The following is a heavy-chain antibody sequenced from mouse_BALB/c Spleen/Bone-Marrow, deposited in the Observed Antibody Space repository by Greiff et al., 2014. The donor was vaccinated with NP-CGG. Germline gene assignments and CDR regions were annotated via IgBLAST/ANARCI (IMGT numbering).Heavy chain of an antibody. CDR1: GYTFTNYW. D-gene: IGHD1-1*01. J-gene: IGHJ2*02. CDR2: IEPSDSYT. V-gene: IGHV1-69*02. CDR3: ARGRTTVVCDY. Sequence: QVQLQQSGAEVVKPGASVKVSCKASGYTFTNYWMQWVKQRPGQGLEWIGEIEPSDSYTNYNQDFKGKATLTVDKSSSTAYMQLSSLTSEDPAVYYCARGRTTVVCDYWGQGTSLTVSS.